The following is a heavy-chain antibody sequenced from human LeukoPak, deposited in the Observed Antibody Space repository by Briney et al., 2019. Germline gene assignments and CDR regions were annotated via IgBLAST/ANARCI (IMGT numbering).Heavy chain of an antibody. CDR3: ASDTNVPNAFDI. V-gene: IGHV1-2*02. CDR1: GYTFTGYY. Sequence: GASVKVSCEASGYTFTGYYMHWVRQAPGQGLEWMGWINPNSGGTTYAQKFQGRVTMTRDTSISTAYMELSRLRSDDTAVYYCASDTNVPNAFDIWGQGTMVTVSS. CDR2: INPNSGGT. D-gene: IGHD6-6*01. J-gene: IGHJ3*02.